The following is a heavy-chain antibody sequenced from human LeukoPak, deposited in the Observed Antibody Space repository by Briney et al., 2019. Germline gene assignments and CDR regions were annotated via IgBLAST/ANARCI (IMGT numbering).Heavy chain of an antibody. CDR3: ARSIVVSGFVSDYYYYGMDV. D-gene: IGHD3-22*01. J-gene: IGHJ6*01. V-gene: IGHV4-59*08. CDR2: IYYSGSP. CDR1: GGCIKSYY. Sequence: SETLSLTRTVSGGCIKSYYWGGIRPPPGKGLEWVGYIYYSGSPTYNPSLKSRVAISIHTSKKHFSLKLSSVTAADTAVYYCARSIVVSGFVSDYYYYGMDVGGQGPTVTVSA.